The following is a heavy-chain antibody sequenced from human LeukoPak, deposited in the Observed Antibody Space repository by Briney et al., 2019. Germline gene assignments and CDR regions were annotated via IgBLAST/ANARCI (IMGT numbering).Heavy chain of an antibody. CDR3: AGKSSSWLYYYYYYMDV. J-gene: IGHJ6*03. V-gene: IGHV4-39*07. CDR2: IYYSGST. D-gene: IGHD6-13*01. Sequence: PSETLSLTCTVSGGSISSRSYYWGWIRQPPGKGLEWIGSIYYSGSTYYNPSLKSRVTILVDKSKNQFSLKLSSVTAADTAVYYCAGKSSSWLYYYYYYMDVWGKGTTVTVSS. CDR1: GGSISSRSYY.